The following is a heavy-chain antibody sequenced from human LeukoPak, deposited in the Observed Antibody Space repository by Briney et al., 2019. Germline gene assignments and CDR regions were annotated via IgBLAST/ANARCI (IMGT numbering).Heavy chain of an antibody. CDR2: ISAYNGNT. V-gene: IGHV1-18*01. J-gene: IGHJ1*01. Sequence: ASVKVSCKASGYTFNSYGISWVRQAPGQGLEWMGWISAYNGNTNYAQKFQGRVTMTTDTSTSTAYMELRSLRSDDTAVYYCARVDSSSWYSHGDEYFQHWGQGTLVTVSS. CDR3: ARVDSSSWYSHGDEYFQH. D-gene: IGHD6-13*01. CDR1: GYTFNSYG.